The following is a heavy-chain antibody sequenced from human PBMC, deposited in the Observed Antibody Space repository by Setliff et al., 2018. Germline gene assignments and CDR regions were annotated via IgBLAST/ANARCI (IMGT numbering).Heavy chain of an antibody. D-gene: IGHD6-19*01. Sequence: PSETLSLTCAVSGGSISSSNWWSWVRQPPGKGLEWIGEIYHSGSTNYNPSLKSRVTISVDKSKNQFSLKLSSVTAADTAVYYCARDWGSSGWYFDYWGQGTLVTVLL. CDR3: ARDWGSSGWYFDY. CDR2: IYHSGST. J-gene: IGHJ4*02. V-gene: IGHV4-4*02. CDR1: GGSISSSNW.